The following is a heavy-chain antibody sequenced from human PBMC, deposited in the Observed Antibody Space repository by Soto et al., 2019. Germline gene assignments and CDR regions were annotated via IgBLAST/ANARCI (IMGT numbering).Heavy chain of an antibody. J-gene: IGHJ4*02. V-gene: IGHV5-51*01. CDR3: ARQVTNGTHY. Sequence: GESLKISCKGSGYSFTTSWIGWVRQMPGKGLEWVGIIYPGDSDTRYSPSFQGQVTISADKSISTAYLQWSSLKASDTATYYCARQVTNGTHYWGQGTLVTVSS. D-gene: IGHD2-8*01. CDR1: GYSFTTSW. CDR2: IYPGDSDT.